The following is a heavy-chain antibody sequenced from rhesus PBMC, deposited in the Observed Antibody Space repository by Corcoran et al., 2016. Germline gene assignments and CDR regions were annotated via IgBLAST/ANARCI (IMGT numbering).Heavy chain of an antibody. CDR2: IYGSGSNT. CDR1: GGSISSNY. CDR3: ARVTYSGSWTHFDY. J-gene: IGHJ4*01. D-gene: IGHD6-25*01. V-gene: IGHV4-169*01. Sequence: QLQLQESGPGLVKPSETLSVTCAVSGGSISSNYWSWIRQPPGKGLEWIGRIYGSGSNTNYNPSRKGRVPLSVDTSKNQCSLKLSSLTAAATAVYYCARVTYSGSWTHFDYWGQGVLVTVSS.